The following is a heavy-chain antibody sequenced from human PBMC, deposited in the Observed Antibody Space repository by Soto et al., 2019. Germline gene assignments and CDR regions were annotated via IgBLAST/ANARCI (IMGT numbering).Heavy chain of an antibody. V-gene: IGHV1-8*01. CDR1: GYTFSIYV. CDR3: ARVKSDYVWGSYRYYYYGMDV. CDR2: MNPNSGNT. J-gene: IGHJ6*02. Sequence: ASVKVSCKASGYTFSIYVINWVRQATGQGREWMGWMNPNSGNTGYAQKFQGRVTMTRNTSISTAYMELSSLRSEDTAVYYCARVKSDYVWGSYRYYYYGMDVWGQGTTVTVSS. D-gene: IGHD3-16*02.